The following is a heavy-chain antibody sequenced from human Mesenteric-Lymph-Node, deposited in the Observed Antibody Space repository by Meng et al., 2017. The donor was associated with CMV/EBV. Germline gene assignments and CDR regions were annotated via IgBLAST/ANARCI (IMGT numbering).Heavy chain of an antibody. CDR2: IKDDGRSS. Sequence: GESLKISCAASGFDFGDFWMQWVRQAPGKGLVWIANIKDDGRSSNYTDSVKGRFTISRDNAKNTLYLQMNSLRAEDTAVYYCAKDWYCSSTSCYSEDYWGQGTLVTVSS. CDR1: GFDFGDFW. D-gene: IGHD2-2*01. V-gene: IGHV3-74*01. CDR3: AKDWYCSSTSCYSEDY. J-gene: IGHJ4*02.